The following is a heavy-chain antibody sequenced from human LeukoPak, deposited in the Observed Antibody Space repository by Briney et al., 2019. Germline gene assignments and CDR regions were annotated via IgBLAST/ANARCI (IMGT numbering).Heavy chain of an antibody. Sequence: GGSLRLSCAASGFTFDDYAMHWVRQAPGKGLEWVSGISWNSGSIGYADSVKGRFTISRDNAKNSLYLQMNSLRAKDTALYYCAKGVARYYDSSGALDYWGQGTLVTVSS. CDR3: AKGVARYYDSSGALDY. D-gene: IGHD3-22*01. V-gene: IGHV3-9*01. J-gene: IGHJ4*02. CDR1: GFTFDDYA. CDR2: ISWNSGSI.